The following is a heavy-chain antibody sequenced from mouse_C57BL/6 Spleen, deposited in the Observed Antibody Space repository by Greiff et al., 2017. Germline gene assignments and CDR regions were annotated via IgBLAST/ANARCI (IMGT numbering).Heavy chain of an antibody. V-gene: IGHV7-3*01. CDR3: ARWGYYGNYDAMDY. CDR2: IRNKANGYTT. CDR1: GFTFTDYY. Sequence: DVKLQESGGGLVQPGGSLSLSCAASGFTFTDYYMSWVRQPPGKALEWLGFIRNKANGYTTEYSASVMGRFTISRDNSQSILYLQMNALRAEDSATYYCARWGYYGNYDAMDYWGQGTSVTVSS. J-gene: IGHJ4*01. D-gene: IGHD2-1*01.